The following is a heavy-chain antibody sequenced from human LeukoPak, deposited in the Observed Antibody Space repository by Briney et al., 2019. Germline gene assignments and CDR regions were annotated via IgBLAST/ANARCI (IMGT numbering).Heavy chain of an antibody. CDR2: INGNSGAT. V-gene: IGHV1-2*02. Sequence: ASVKVSCKASGFSLTGHFMHWLRQAPGQGLEWMGWINGNSGATNYAQKFQDRVLMTRDTSINKVYMELSSLRTDDTATYYCARDFSWGPDCWGQGTLVTVSS. CDR1: GFSLTGHF. J-gene: IGHJ4*02. D-gene: IGHD7-27*01. CDR3: ARDFSWGPDC.